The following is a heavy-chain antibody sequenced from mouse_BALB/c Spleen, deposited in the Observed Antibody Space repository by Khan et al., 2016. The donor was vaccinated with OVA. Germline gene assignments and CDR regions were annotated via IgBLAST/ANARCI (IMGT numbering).Heavy chain of an antibody. CDR1: GFSLTSYG. Sequence: QVQLQQSGPGLVAPSQSLSITCTVSGFSLTSYGVNWVRQTPGKGLEWLGVIWGDGSTNNYSTLKSRLIISKDNSKRQVFLTLNSLQPDDTATYYCAKFTPDYYSMDYWGQGTSVTVSS. CDR3: AKFTPDYYSMDY. CDR2: IWGDGST. D-gene: IGHD1-1*01. V-gene: IGHV2-3*01. J-gene: IGHJ4*01.